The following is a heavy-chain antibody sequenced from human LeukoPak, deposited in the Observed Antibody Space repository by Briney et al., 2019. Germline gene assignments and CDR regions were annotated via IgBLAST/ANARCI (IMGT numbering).Heavy chain of an antibody. D-gene: IGHD5-24*01. Sequence: GGSLRLSCAASGFTFSDYYMSWIRQAPGKGLEWVSYISSGGSAVYFADSVKGRFTISRDNAKNSLYLQMNSLRAEDTAVYYCARFQRWLQYNFFDYWGQGTLVTVSS. V-gene: IGHV3-11*01. CDR3: ARFQRWLQYNFFDY. J-gene: IGHJ4*02. CDR2: ISSGGSAV. CDR1: GFTFSDYY.